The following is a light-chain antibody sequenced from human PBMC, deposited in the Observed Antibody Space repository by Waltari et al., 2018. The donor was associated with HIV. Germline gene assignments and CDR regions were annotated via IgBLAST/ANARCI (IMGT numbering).Light chain of an antibody. V-gene: IGKV1-8*01. J-gene: IGKJ5*01. CDR2: AAS. CDR1: QGISSY. CDR3: QQYDSYPLA. Sequence: AIRMTTSPSSFSASTGHRVTITCRASQGISSYLTWYQQKPGKAPKLLIYAASPLQSGVPSRFSRSGSGTDFTLTISCLQSEDFATYYCQQYDSYPLAFGQGTRLEIK.